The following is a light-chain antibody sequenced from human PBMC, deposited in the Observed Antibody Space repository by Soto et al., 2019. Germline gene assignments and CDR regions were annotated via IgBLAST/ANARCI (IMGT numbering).Light chain of an antibody. CDR3: HQRSKWPLT. V-gene: IGKV3-11*01. CDR2: DAS. Sequence: RATLSCMSSQSVRSYLAWYQQKPGQAPRLLIYDASNRATDIPARFSGSGSGTDFTLTISSLDPEDSAVYYCHQRSKWPLTFGGGTKVDIK. J-gene: IGKJ4*01. CDR1: QSVRSY.